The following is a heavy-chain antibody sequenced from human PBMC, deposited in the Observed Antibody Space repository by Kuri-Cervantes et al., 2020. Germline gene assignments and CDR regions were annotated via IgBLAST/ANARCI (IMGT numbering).Heavy chain of an antibody. J-gene: IGHJ4*02. D-gene: IGHD6-13*01. CDR3: ARHPPYSSPAQGAYDY. CDR2: IYYSGST. CDR1: GGSISSSSYY. Sequence: GSLRLSCTVSGGSISSSSYYWGWIRQPPGKGLEWIGSIYYSGSTYYNPPLKSRVTISVNTSKNQFSLKLSSVTAADTAVYYCARHPPYSSPAQGAYDYWGQGTLVTVSS. V-gene: IGHV4-39*01.